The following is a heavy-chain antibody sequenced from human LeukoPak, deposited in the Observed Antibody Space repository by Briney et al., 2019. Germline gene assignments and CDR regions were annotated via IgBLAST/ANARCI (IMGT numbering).Heavy chain of an antibody. D-gene: IGHD2-15*01. J-gene: IGHJ6*03. CDR2: ISSRAGSI. Sequence: GGSLRLSCAASGFTFSSYEMNWVRQAPGKGLEWVSYISSRAGSIYYADSVKGRFTISRDNAKNSLYLQMNSLRAEDTAVYYCAKAAAYRTYYYYMDVWGKGTTVTVSS. V-gene: IGHV3-48*03. CDR1: GFTFSSYE. CDR3: AKAAAYRTYYYYMDV.